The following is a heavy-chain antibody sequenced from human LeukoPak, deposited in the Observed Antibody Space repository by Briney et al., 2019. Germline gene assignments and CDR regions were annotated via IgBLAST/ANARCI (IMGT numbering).Heavy chain of an antibody. CDR2: ISGGSTTI. J-gene: IGHJ4*02. D-gene: IGHD3-10*01. Sequence: GGSLRLSCAATGFIFSTYSMIWVRQAPGKGLEWVSYISGGSTTIYYADSVKGRFTISRDNAKNSLYLQMSGLRDEDTAVYYCASGNYGQFDYWGQGTLVTVSS. V-gene: IGHV3-48*02. CDR1: GFIFSTYS. CDR3: ASGNYGQFDY.